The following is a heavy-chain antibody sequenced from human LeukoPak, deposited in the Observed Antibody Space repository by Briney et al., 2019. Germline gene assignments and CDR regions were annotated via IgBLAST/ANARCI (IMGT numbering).Heavy chain of an antibody. CDR1: GGTFSSYA. V-gene: IGHV1-18*01. Sequence: ASVKVSCKASGGTFSSYAISWVRQAPGQGVEWMGWISAYNGNTNYAQKLQGRVTMTTDTSTSTAYMELRSLRSDDTAVYYCAREDDPSPYFDYWGQGTLVTVSS. CDR2: ISAYNGNT. CDR3: AREDDPSPYFDY. J-gene: IGHJ4*02.